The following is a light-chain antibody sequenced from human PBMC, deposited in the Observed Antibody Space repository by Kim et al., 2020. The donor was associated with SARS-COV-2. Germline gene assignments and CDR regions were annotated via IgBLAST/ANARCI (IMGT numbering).Light chain of an antibody. CDR1: HGYSSYK. V-gene: IGLV9-49*01. CDR2: VGPGGIVG. Sequence: QPVLTQPPSASASLGASVVLSCTLSHGYSSYKVDWYQQRPGKGPRFVMRVGPGGIVGSRGDGIPDRFSVLASGLNRYLTIKNIQEEDESDYHCGTDHGSGSNFVYVFGTGTKVTVL. J-gene: IGLJ1*01. CDR3: GTDHGSGSNFVYV.